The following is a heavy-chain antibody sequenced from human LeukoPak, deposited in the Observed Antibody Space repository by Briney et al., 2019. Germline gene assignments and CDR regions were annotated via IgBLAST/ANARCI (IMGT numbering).Heavy chain of an antibody. CDR1: GNSISKFA. CDR2: IIPLFGTA. J-gene: IGHJ4*03. CDR3: TTRSCGAGACSSSFYYYYGLHF. V-gene: IGHV1-69*13. Sequence: SVKVSCEASGNSISKFAVSWVRQAPGQGLEWMGGIIPLFGTADYPQKFQGRVTITADESTSTTYMELSSLKSEDTATYYCTTRSCGAGACSSSFYYYYGLHFWGQGTPVFVSS. D-gene: IGHD3-16*01.